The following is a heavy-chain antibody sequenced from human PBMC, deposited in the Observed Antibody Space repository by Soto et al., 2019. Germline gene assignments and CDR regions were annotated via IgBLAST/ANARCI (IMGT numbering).Heavy chain of an antibody. D-gene: IGHD6-13*01. J-gene: IGHJ5*02. V-gene: IGHV6-1*01. CDR1: GDSVSSNSAA. CDR3: AKEQIAAAGRNSYNWFDP. Sequence: SQTVSLTCAISGDSVSSNSAAWNWIRQSPSRGLEWLGRTYYRSKWYNDYAVSVKSRITINPDTSKNQFSLQLNSVTPEDTAVYYCAKEQIAAAGRNSYNWFDPWGQGTLVTVSS. CDR2: TYYRSKWYN.